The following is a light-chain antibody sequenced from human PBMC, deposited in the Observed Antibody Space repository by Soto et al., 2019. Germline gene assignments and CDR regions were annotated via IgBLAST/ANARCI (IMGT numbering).Light chain of an antibody. CDR3: SSYTTSSTHWV. CDR2: EVS. CDR1: SSDVGGYNY. V-gene: IGLV2-14*01. Sequence: QSVPTQPASVSGSPGQSITISCTGTSSDVGGYNYVSWYQQHPGKAPKLMIYEVSNRPSGVSNRFSGSKSGNTASLTISGLQAEDEADYYCSSYTTSSTHWVFGGGTKLTVL. J-gene: IGLJ3*02.